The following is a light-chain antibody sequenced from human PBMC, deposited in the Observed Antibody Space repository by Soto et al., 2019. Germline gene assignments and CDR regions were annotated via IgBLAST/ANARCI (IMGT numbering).Light chain of an antibody. Sequence: DIQMTQSPSTLSASVGDRVSIACRASQSISSTLAWYQQKPGKAPKLLIYDASSWESGVPARFSGSGSGTEFTLSISSLQPQDFAIYYCQQYHRYSWTFGQGTKVEIK. CDR1: QSISST. CDR2: DAS. CDR3: QQYHRYSWT. J-gene: IGKJ1*01. V-gene: IGKV1-5*01.